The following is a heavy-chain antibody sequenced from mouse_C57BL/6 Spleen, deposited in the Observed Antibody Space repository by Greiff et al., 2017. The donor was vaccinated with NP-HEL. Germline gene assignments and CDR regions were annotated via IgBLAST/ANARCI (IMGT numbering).Heavy chain of an antibody. Sequence: EVQLQQSVAELVRPGASVKLSCTASGFNIKNTYMHWVKQRPEQGLEWIGRIDPANGNTKYAPKFKGKATITADTSSNTAYLQLSSLTSEDTAIYYCAKGSNYLYYAMDYWGQGTSVTVSS. CDR3: AKGSNYLYYAMDY. CDR2: IDPANGNT. V-gene: IGHV14-3*01. CDR1: GFNIKNTY. D-gene: IGHD2-5*01. J-gene: IGHJ4*01.